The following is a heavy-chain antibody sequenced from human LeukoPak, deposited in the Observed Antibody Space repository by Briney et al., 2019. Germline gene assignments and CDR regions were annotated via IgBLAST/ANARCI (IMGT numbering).Heavy chain of an antibody. CDR2: ISAYNGNT. CDR3: AREDYAHGAFDI. Sequence: ASVKVSCKASGYTFTNYGISRVRQAPGQGLEWMGWISAYNGNTKYAQKLQGRVTMTTDTSTSTAYMELRSLRSDDTAVYYCAREDYAHGAFDIWGQGTMVTVSS. J-gene: IGHJ3*02. CDR1: GYTFTNYG. D-gene: IGHD3-16*01. V-gene: IGHV1-18*01.